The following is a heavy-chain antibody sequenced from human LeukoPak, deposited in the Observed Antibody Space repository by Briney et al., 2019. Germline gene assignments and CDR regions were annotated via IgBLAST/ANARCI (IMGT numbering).Heavy chain of an antibody. Sequence: PGGSLRLSCVASVFTLRIARMCSVRQAPGKGLEWVGRIKSKTDGVTTDYAPPVKGRFTISRDDSKNTLHLQMNSLKTEDTALYFCTTDACNYFGTVTNGWGQGTLVTVSS. CDR3: TTDACNYFGTVTNG. CDR1: VFTLRIAR. V-gene: IGHV3-15*01. CDR2: IKSKTDGVTT. D-gene: IGHD3-10*01. J-gene: IGHJ4*02.